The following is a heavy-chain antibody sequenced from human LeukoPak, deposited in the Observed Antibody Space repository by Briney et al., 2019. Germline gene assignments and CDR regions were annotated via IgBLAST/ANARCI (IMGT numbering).Heavy chain of an antibody. Sequence: SETLSLTCTVSGDSISSYYCSWIRQPPGKGLEWIGYIYYSGSTSYNPSLKSRVTISLDTSKTQFSLRLSSVTAADTAVYYCAGGPYVWGSYRYLPTPDDTFDIWGQGTTVTVSS. CDR3: AGGPYVWGSYRYLPTPDDTFDI. CDR1: GDSISSYY. V-gene: IGHV4-59*12. CDR2: IYYSGST. D-gene: IGHD3-16*02. J-gene: IGHJ3*02.